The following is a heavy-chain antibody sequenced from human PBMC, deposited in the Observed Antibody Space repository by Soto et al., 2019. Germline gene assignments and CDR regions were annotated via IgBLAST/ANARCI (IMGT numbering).Heavy chain of an antibody. CDR3: VGRPGYWGLSDY. V-gene: IGHV3-33*08. J-gene: IGHJ4*02. CDR2: IWADGSRQ. CDR1: GFAFSTYG. Sequence: QVQLGESGGGVIQPGKSLRLSCSASGFAFSTYGMHWVRQAPGKGLEWVAVIWADGSRQFYGDSVKGRFTISRDTSKNTLYMQINSLRVDDTAVYYCVGRPGYWGLSDYGGQGTLVTVSS. D-gene: IGHD3-9*01.